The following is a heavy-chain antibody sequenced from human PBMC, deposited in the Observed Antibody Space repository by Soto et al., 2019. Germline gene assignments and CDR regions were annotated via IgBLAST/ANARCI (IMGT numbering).Heavy chain of an antibody. CDR3: GRRPKAMVVPNF. CDR2: INHSGGT. V-gene: IGHV4-34*02. CDR1: GGSFSDDS. J-gene: IGHJ4*02. Sequence: QVQLQQLGAGLLKPSETLSLTCAVYGGSFSDDSWSWIRQPPGKGLEWIGEINHSGGTNYNPSLSSRVTISVDPSKKQFSLNLSSVTAADTAVYYCGRRPKAMVVPNFWGQGTLVTVSS. D-gene: IGHD2-21*01.